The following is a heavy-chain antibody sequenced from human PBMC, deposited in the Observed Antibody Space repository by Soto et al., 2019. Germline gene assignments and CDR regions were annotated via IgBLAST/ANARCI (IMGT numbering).Heavy chain of an antibody. J-gene: IGHJ4*02. Sequence: GGSLRLSCAASGFTFSSYSMNWVRQAPGKGLEWVSSISSSSSYIYYADSVKGRFTISRDNAKNSLYLQMNSLRAEDTAVYYCARGEEDDGYNWRGQEIDYWGQGTLVTVSS. D-gene: IGHD5-12*01. CDR2: ISSSSSYI. V-gene: IGHV3-21*01. CDR1: GFTFSSYS. CDR3: ARGEEDDGYNWRGQEIDY.